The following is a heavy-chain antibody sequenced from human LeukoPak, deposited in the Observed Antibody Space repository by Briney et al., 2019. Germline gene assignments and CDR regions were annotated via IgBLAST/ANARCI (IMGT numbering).Heavy chain of an antibody. D-gene: IGHD3-22*01. CDR2: ISYDGSNK. J-gene: IGHJ4*02. Sequence: GGSLRLSCAASGFIFSSYGMHWVRQAPGKGLEWVTFISYDGSNKYYVDSVKGRFTISRDNSKNTLYLQMNSLRAEDTAVYYCAKGAYYYDSSGQYYFDYWGQGTLVTVSS. CDR1: GFIFSSYG. V-gene: IGHV3-30*18. CDR3: AKGAYYYDSSGQYYFDY.